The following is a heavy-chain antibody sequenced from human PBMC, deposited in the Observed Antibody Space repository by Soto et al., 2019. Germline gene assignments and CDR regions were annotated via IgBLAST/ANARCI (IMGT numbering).Heavy chain of an antibody. Sequence: ASVNLSCKASGYTFTSYYMHCVRQAPGEGLEWMGIINPSVGSTSYAQKFQGRVTMTRDTSTSTVYMELSSLRSEETAVYYCARGLRAPLVYGMEAWGHGTPVTVSS. CDR1: GYTFTSYY. J-gene: IGHJ6*02. CDR3: ARGLRAPLVYGMEA. CDR2: INPSVGST. V-gene: IGHV1-46*01. D-gene: IGHD3-16*02.